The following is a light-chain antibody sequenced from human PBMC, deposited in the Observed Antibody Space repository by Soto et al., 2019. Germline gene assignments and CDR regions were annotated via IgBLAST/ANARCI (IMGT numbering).Light chain of an antibody. CDR3: CSYAGRYTLL. Sequence: QSALTQPRSVSGSPGQSVTISCTGTSSDIGGYKYVSWYQQHPGKAPKLIICDVSQRPSGVPDRFSGSKSGNTASLTISGLQAEDEADYYCCSYAGRYTLLFGGGTKLTVL. J-gene: IGLJ2*01. CDR1: SSDIGGYKY. V-gene: IGLV2-11*01. CDR2: DVS.